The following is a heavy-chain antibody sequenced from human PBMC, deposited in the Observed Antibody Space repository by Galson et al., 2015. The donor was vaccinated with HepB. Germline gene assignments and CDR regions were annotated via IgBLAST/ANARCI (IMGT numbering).Heavy chain of an antibody. Sequence: SVKVSCKASEFDFNKYGLSWVRQAPGQGLEWMGWVSGYDGSANYAPKFQGRVTMTADASTGTACLELRNLRSDDTAVYFCARDSRLELRLNNYFSYGMDVWGQGSAVTGAS. V-gene: IGHV1-18*01. J-gene: IGHJ6*02. CDR3: ARDSRLELRLNNYFSYGMDV. D-gene: IGHD1-7*01. CDR1: EFDFNKYG. CDR2: VSGYDGSA.